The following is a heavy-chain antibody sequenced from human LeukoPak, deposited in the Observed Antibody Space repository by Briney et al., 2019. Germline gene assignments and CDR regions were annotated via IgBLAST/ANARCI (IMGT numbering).Heavy chain of an antibody. V-gene: IGHV4-59*01. CDR3: ARGLSRGDYYGSGNDY. D-gene: IGHD3-10*01. CDR1: GGSISSYY. J-gene: IGHJ4*02. CDR2: IYYSGST. Sequence: SETLSLTCTVSGGSISSYYWSWIRQPPGKGLEWIGYIYYSGSTNYNPSLKSRVTIPVDTSKTHFSLKLSSVTAADAAVYYCARGLSRGDYYGSGNDYWGQGTLVTVSS.